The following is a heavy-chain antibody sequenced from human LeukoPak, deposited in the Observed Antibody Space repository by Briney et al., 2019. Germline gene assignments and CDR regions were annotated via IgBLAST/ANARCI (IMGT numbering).Heavy chain of an antibody. CDR3: ARALERYYFDF. Sequence: SQTLSLTCALSGDTVSGNSGAWIWIRQYPSRGLEWLGRTYYMSKWFHDYAISVKGRIIISPDTANNQCSLHLSSVTADDTGVYYCARALERYYFDFWGQGTLVTVSS. D-gene: IGHD1-1*01. CDR2: TYYMSKWFH. V-gene: IGHV6-1*01. J-gene: IGHJ4*02. CDR1: GDTVSGNSGA.